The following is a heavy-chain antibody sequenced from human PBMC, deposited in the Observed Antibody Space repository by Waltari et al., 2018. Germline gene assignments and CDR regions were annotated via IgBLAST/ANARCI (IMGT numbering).Heavy chain of an antibody. CDR1: GYTFTCYS. CDR3: AILGAFDI. Sequence: QVQLVQSGAEVKTPEASVKFSCKASGYTFTCYSLHWVRQAPGQGLEWMGRINPNSGGTNYAQKFQGRVTMTRDTSISTAYMELSRLRSDDTAVYYCAILGAFDIWGQGTMVTVSS. J-gene: IGHJ3*02. CDR2: INPNSGGT. V-gene: IGHV1-2*06.